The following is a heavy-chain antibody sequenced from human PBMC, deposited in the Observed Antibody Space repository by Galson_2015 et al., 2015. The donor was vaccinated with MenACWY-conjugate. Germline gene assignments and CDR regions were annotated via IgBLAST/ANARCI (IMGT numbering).Heavy chain of an antibody. J-gene: IGHJ4*02. Sequence: ETLSLTCTVSGGSINSYYWSWIRQPPGKGLEWIGYMYYSGSANYNPSLKSRVTISVDTSKNQFSLTMTSVTAADTAVYYCARGVNLASMADYWGQGTLVTVSS. CDR2: MYYSGSA. CDR1: GGSINSYY. CDR3: ARGVNLASMADY. V-gene: IGHV4-59*01. D-gene: IGHD3-3*02.